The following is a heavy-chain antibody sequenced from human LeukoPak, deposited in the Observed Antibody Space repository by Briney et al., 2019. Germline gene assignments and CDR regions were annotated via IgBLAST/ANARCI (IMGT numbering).Heavy chain of an antibody. J-gene: IGHJ4*02. D-gene: IGHD1-26*01. Sequence: ASVKVSCKASGYTFTGYYMHWVRQAPAQGLEWMGWINPNSGGTNYAQEFQGRVTMTRDTSISTAYMELSRLRSDDTAVYYCARGELTVDYWGQETLVTVSS. CDR2: INPNSGGT. CDR1: GYTFTGYY. V-gene: IGHV1-2*02. CDR3: ARGELTVDY.